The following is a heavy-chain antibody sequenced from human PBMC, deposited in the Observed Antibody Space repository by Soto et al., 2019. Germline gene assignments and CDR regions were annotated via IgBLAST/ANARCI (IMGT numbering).Heavy chain of an antibody. D-gene: IGHD3-16*01. CDR2: INAYNGNT. J-gene: IGHJ6*02. Sequence: GASVKVSCKASGYRFTSYGIGWVRQAPGQGPEWMGWINAYNGNTNYAQNLQGRVTLTTDTSTSTAYMELRSLRSNDTAVYYCAMVDVYVTPSPQDVWGQGTTVTVSS. CDR1: GYRFTSYG. V-gene: IGHV1-18*01. CDR3: AMVDVYVTPSPQDV.